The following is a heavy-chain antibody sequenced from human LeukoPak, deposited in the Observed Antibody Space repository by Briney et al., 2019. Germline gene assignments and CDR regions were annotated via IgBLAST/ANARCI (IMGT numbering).Heavy chain of an antibody. V-gene: IGHV5-10-1*01. J-gene: IGHJ4*02. CDR3: ARDPLVFGYLDWATGY. D-gene: IGHD3-9*01. CDR2: IDPSDSYT. CDR1: WFHFTSFW. Sequence: GESLEISRKGSWFHFTSFWNSRVRPVPGKGLEWMGRIDPSDSYTKYSPSFQGHVTISADKSISTAYLQWSSLKGSDTAMYYCARDPLVFGYLDWATGYWGQGTLVTVSS.